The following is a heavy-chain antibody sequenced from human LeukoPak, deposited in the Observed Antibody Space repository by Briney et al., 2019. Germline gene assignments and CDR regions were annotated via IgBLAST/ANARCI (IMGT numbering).Heavy chain of an antibody. CDR1: GGSISSDY. D-gene: IGHD2-15*01. Sequence: SETLSLTCTVSGGSISSDYWSWIRQSPGKGLEWIGYIYYSGSTDSNPSLKSRVTISVDTSKNQFSLKLSSVTAADTAVYYCARTYCSGGSCHFDYWGQGTLVTVSS. CDR2: IYYSGST. CDR3: ARTYCSGGSCHFDY. J-gene: IGHJ4*02. V-gene: IGHV4-59*08.